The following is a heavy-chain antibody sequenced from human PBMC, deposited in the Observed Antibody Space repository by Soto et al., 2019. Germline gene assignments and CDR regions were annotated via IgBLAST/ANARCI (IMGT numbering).Heavy chain of an antibody. V-gene: IGHV1-24*01. D-gene: IGHD6-19*01. CDR3: ATDLIAVGPTGY. CDR2: FDPEDGET. Sequence: ASVKVSCKVSGYTLTELSIPWVRQAPGKGLEWMGGFDPEDGETIYAQKFQGRVTMTEDTSTDTAYMELSSLRSEDTAVYYCATDLIAVGPTGYWGQGTLVTVSS. CDR1: GYTLTELS. J-gene: IGHJ4*02.